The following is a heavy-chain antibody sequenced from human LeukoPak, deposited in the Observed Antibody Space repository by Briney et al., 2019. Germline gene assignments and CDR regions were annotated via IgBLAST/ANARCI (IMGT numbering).Heavy chain of an antibody. CDR1: GFTFDDYA. CDR2: ISWNSGSI. CDR3: AKAGSGSYYYFDY. J-gene: IGHJ4*02. Sequence: PGGSLRLSCAASGFTFDDYAMHWVRQAPGKGLEWVSGISWNSGSIGYADSVKGRFTISRDNAKNSLYLQMNSLRAEDTALYYCAKAGSGSYYYFDYWGQGTLVTVSS. D-gene: IGHD1-26*01. V-gene: IGHV3-9*01.